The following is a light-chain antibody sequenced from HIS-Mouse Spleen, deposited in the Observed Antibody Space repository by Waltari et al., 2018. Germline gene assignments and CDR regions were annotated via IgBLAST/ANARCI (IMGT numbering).Light chain of an antibody. J-gene: IGLJ2*01. V-gene: IGLV3-10*01. Sequence: SYELTQPPSVSVSPGQTARITCSGDALPKKYAYWYQQKSRQAPVLLIYEDSKRPSGIPERFSGSSSGTMATLTISGAQVEDEADYYCYSTDSSGNHRVFGGGTKLTVL. CDR2: EDS. CDR1: ALPKKY. CDR3: YSTDSSGNHRV.